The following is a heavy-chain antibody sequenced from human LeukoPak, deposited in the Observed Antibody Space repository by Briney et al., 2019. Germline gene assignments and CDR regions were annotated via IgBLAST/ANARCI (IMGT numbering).Heavy chain of an antibody. CDR3: ARDRGYCSSTSCYEVGWYFDL. Sequence: SETLSLTCTVSGGSISSGDYYWSWIRQPPGKGLEWIGYIYYSGSTYYNPSLKSRVTISVDTSKNQFSLKLSSVTAADTAVYYCARDRGYCSSTSCYEVGWYFDLWGRGTLVTVSS. J-gene: IGHJ2*01. CDR2: IYYSGST. CDR1: GGSISSGDYY. V-gene: IGHV4-30-4*01. D-gene: IGHD2-2*01.